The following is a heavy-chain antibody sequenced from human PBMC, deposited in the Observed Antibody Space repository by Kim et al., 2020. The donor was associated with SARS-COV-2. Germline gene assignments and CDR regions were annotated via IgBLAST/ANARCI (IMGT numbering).Heavy chain of an antibody. D-gene: IGHD2-15*01. V-gene: IGHV1-2*02. J-gene: IGHJ6*02. CDR1: GYTFTGHY. CDR2: INPNSGGT. CDR3: ARGGGYCSGGSSYVDYFYGMDV. Sequence: ASVKVSCKASGYTFTGHYMHWVRQAPGQGLEWMGWINPNSGGTDYAQKFHGRVTMTRNTSISTAYMELSRLRSDDTAVYYCARGGGYCSGGSSYVDYFYGMDVWGQGTPVTVSS.